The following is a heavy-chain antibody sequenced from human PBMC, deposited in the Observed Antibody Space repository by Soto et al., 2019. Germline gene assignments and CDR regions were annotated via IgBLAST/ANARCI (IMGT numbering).Heavy chain of an antibody. Sequence: QLQLQESGPGLVKPSETLSLTCSVSGGSISSSSYFWGWIRQPPGKGLEGIGSIYYSGSTYYNPSLKSRVTVSVDTSKNQFSLKLSSVIAADTAVYYCARHPSDFWFDPWGQGTLVTVSS. CDR3: ARHPSDFWFDP. D-gene: IGHD2-21*02. CDR2: IYYSGST. V-gene: IGHV4-39*01. CDR1: GGSISSSSYF. J-gene: IGHJ5*02.